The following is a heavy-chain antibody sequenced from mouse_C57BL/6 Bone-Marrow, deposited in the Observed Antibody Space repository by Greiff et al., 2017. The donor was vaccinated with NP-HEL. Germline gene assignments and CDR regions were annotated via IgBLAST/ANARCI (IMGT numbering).Heavy chain of an antibody. CDR3: ARDTVVAPYWYFDV. Sequence: EVKLVESEGGLVQPGSSMKLSCTASGFTFSDYYMAWVRQVPEKGLEWVANINYDGSSTYYLDSLKSRFIISRDNAKNILYLQMSSLKSEDTATYYCARDTVVAPYWYFDVWGTGTTVTVSS. V-gene: IGHV5-16*01. J-gene: IGHJ1*03. CDR2: INYDGSST. CDR1: GFTFSDYY. D-gene: IGHD1-1*01.